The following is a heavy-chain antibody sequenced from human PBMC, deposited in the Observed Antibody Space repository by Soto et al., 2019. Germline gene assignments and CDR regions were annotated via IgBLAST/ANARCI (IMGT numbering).Heavy chain of an antibody. CDR2: ISSSSSYT. CDR3: ARDLVATTRDYYYGMDV. Sequence: QVQLVEAGGCLIKPGGSLRLSCAASGFTFSDYYMSLIRQAPGKGLEWVSYISSSSSYTNYADSVKGRFTISRDNAQNSLYLQMNSLRAEDTAVYYCARDLVATTRDYYYGMDVWGQGTTVTVSS. J-gene: IGHJ6*02. D-gene: IGHD5-12*01. CDR1: GFTFSDYY. V-gene: IGHV3-11*06.